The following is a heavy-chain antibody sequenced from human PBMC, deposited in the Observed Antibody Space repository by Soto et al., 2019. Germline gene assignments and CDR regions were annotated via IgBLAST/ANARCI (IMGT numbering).Heavy chain of an antibody. CDR3: AKDARYYDSSGYYYDY. J-gene: IGHJ4*02. CDR2: ISWDGGST. D-gene: IGHD3-22*01. CDR1: GFTFDDYT. V-gene: IGHV3-43*01. Sequence: PGGSLRLSCAASGFTFDDYTMHWVRQAPGKGLEWVSLISWDGGSTYYADSVKGRFTISRDSSKNSLYLQMNSLRTEDTALYYCAKDARYYDSSGYYYDYWGQGTLVTVSS.